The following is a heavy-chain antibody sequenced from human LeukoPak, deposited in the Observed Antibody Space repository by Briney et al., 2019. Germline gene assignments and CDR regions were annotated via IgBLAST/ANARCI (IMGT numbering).Heavy chain of an antibody. V-gene: IGHV3-23*01. CDR1: GFTFSSYA. CDR3: AKGLNSYGAFDI. J-gene: IGHJ3*02. D-gene: IGHD5-18*01. Sequence: GGSLRLSCAASGFTFSSYAMSWVRQAPGKGLEWVSAISGSGGSTYYADSVKGRFAISRDNSKNTLYLQMNSLRAEDTAVYYCAKGLNSYGAFDIWGQGTMVTVSS. CDR2: ISGSGGST.